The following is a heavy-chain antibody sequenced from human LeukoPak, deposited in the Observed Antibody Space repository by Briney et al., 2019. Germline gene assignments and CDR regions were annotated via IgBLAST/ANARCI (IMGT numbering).Heavy chain of an antibody. D-gene: IGHD1-26*01. Sequence: AGGSLRLSCAASGFTFSSYWMSWVRQAPGKGLEWVANIKQDGSEKYYVDSVKGRFTISRDNAKNSLYLQMNSLRAEDTAVYYCAREGGYPAVGPHDYWGQGTLVTVSS. V-gene: IGHV3-7*01. J-gene: IGHJ4*02. CDR1: GFTFSSYW. CDR2: IKQDGSEK. CDR3: AREGGYPAVGPHDY.